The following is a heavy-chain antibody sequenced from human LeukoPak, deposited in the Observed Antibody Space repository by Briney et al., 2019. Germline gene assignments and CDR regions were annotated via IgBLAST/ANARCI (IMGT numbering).Heavy chain of an antibody. Sequence: SETLSLTCTVSGVSTDNTFYYWHWLRQPAGKGLEWIRRIYTTGCTHYNHSLNTRITISLYTPTNQFSLKLSSVNPAGSSFSYGGRRQDGHDYWGQGTLVTVSS. CDR1: GVSTDNTFYY. CDR2: IYTTGCT. V-gene: IGHV4-61*02. CDR3: GRRQDGHDY. J-gene: IGHJ4*02.